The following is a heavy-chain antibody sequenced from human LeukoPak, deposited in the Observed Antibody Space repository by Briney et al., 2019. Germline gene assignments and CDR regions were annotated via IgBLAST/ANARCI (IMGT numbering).Heavy chain of an antibody. Sequence: GGSLRLSCAASGFTFSSYAMSWVRQAPGKGLEWVSAISGSGGSTYYADSVKGRFTISRDNSKNTLYLQMNSLRAEDTAVYYCAKPSSYYYDSSGYYHNWYFDLWGRGTLVTVSS. J-gene: IGHJ2*01. V-gene: IGHV3-23*01. CDR3: AKPSSYYYDSSGYYHNWYFDL. CDR1: GFTFSSYA. CDR2: ISGSGGST. D-gene: IGHD3-22*01.